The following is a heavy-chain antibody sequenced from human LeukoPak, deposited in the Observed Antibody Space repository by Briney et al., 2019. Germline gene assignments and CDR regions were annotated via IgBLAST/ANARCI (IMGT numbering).Heavy chain of an antibody. V-gene: IGHV3-23*01. D-gene: IGHD3-22*01. CDR3: AKAARYYYDSSGYYLDY. Sequence: PGGSLRLSCAASGFTFSSYAMSWVRQAPGKGLEWVSAISGSGGSTYYADSVKGRFTISRDNSKNTLYLQMNSLRAENTAVYYCAKAARYYYDSSGYYLDYWGQGTLVTVSS. CDR1: GFTFSSYA. CDR2: ISGSGGST. J-gene: IGHJ4*02.